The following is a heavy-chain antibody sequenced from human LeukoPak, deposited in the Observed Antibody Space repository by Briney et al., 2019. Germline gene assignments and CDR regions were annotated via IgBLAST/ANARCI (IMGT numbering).Heavy chain of an antibody. CDR2: ISGSGGST. D-gene: IGHD3-9*01. Sequence: GGSLRLYCAASGFTFSSYWMSWVRQAPGKGLEWVSAISGSGGSTYYADSVKGRFTISRDNSKNTLYLQMNSLRAEDTAVYYCAKDLGYYDILTGYSALHSFDYWGQGTLVTVSS. V-gene: IGHV3-23*01. CDR3: AKDLGYYDILTGYSALHSFDY. CDR1: GFTFSSYW. J-gene: IGHJ4*02.